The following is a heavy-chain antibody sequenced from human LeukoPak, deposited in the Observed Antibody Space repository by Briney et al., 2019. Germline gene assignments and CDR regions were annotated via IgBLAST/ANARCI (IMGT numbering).Heavy chain of an antibody. J-gene: IGHJ4*02. CDR2: IWYDGSNK. Sequence: GGSRRLSCAASGFTFSAYSMNWVRQAPGKGLEWVAVIWYDGSNKYYADSVKGRFTISRDNSKNTLYLQMNSLRADDTAVYYCAKREDCSSTSCYLTFDYWGQGTLVTVSS. CDR3: AKREDCSSTSCYLTFDY. V-gene: IGHV3-33*06. D-gene: IGHD2-2*01. CDR1: GFTFSAYS.